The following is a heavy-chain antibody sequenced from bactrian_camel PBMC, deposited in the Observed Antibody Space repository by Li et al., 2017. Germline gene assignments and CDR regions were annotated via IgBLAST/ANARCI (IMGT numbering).Heavy chain of an antibody. D-gene: IGHD5*01. J-gene: IGHJ4*01. CDR3: TNHNAGFEY. CDR2: INSRTDDST. CDR1: GFTFSSST. V-gene: IGHV3S42*01. Sequence: VQLVESGGGLVQPGGSLRLSCAASGFTFSSSTMTWVRQAPGKGLEWVSGINSRTDDSTVYSESVKGRFTISRDNAKNTVYLRLNNLKSEGMAMYYCTNHNAGFEYWGQGTQVTVS.